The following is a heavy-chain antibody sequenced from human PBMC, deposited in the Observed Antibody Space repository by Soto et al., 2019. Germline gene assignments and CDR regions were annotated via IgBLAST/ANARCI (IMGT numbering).Heavy chain of an antibody. CDR2: INHSGST. CDR3: ATTYSPPRKTFDY. Sequence: PSETLSLTCAVYGGSFSGYYWSWIRQPPGKGLEWIGEINHSGSTNYNPSLKSRVTISVDTSKNQFSLKLSSVTAADTAVYYCATTYSPPRKTFDYWGQGTLVTVSS. J-gene: IGHJ4*02. CDR1: GGSFSGYY. V-gene: IGHV4-34*01. D-gene: IGHD2-15*01.